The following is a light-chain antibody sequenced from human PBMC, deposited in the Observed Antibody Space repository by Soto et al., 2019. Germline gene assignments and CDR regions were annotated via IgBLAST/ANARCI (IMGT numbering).Light chain of an antibody. Sequence: EIVMTQSPATLSVAPGERVTLSCRASQGVSRKLAWYQHKSGQAPRLLISGASAGATGIPARFSGSGSGTEFTLTISSLQSEDCAIYYCQQYGASPETFGQGTKVEIK. CDR2: GAS. CDR3: QQYGASPET. CDR1: QGVSRK. V-gene: IGKV3-15*01. J-gene: IGKJ1*01.